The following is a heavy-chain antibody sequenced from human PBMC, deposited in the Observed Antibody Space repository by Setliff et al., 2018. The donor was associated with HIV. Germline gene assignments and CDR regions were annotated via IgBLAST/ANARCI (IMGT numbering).Heavy chain of an antibody. CDR1: GYTFTGYF. J-gene: IGHJ4*02. CDR3: ARAYSANYRGGGHFDY. CDR2: INPKSGAT. V-gene: IGHV1-2*02. Sequence: ASVKVSCKTSGYTFTGYFIHWVRQAPGQGLEWMGWINPKSGATNFAQKFQVRVTMTRDTSINTAYMEVNRLRSDDTAIYYCARAYSANYRGGGHFDYWGQGTLVTSPQ. D-gene: IGHD1-7*01.